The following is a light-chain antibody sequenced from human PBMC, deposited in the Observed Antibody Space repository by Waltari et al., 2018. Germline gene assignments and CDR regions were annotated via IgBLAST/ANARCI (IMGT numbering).Light chain of an antibody. CDR1: SSDVGLYNY. Sequence: QSALPQPAPVSGSPGQSITISCTGTSSDVGLYNYVSWYQQHPGKAPKLMIYDVSERPSGVSNRFSGSKSGNTASLTISGLQAEDEADYYCNSYAGSSSWVFGGGTKLTVL. V-gene: IGLV2-14*01. J-gene: IGLJ3*02. CDR2: DVS. CDR3: NSYAGSSSWV.